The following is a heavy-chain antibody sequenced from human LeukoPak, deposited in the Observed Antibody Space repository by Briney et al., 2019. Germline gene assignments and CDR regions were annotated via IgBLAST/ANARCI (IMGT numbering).Heavy chain of an antibody. CDR3: AKDIVVVPAAQLFDP. J-gene: IGHJ5*02. CDR2: ISGSGGST. V-gene: IGHV3-23*01. D-gene: IGHD2-2*01. CDR1: GFTFSSYA. Sequence: GGSLRLSCAASGFTFSSYAMSWVRQAPGKGLKWVSAISGSGGSTYYADSVKGRFTISRDNSKNTLYLQMNSLRAEDTAVYYCAKDIVVVPAAQLFDPWGQGTLVTVSS.